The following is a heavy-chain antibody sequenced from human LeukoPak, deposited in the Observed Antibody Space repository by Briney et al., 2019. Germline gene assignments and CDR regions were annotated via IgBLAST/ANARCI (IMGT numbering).Heavy chain of an antibody. CDR1: GFTFSSYS. CDR3: ARDRGGQQLVRCFDY. J-gene: IGHJ4*02. V-gene: IGHV3-48*04. CDR2: ISSSSSTI. Sequence: PGGSLRLSCAASGFTFSSYSMNWVRQAPGKGLEWVSYISSSSSTIYYADSVKGRFTISRDNAKNSLYLQMNSLRAEDTAVYYCARDRGGQQLVRCFDYWGQGTLVTVSS. D-gene: IGHD6-13*01.